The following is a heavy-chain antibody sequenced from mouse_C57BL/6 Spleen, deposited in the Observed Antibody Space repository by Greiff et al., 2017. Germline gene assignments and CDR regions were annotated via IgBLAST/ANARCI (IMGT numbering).Heavy chain of an antibody. CDR3: ASYYDYDGYYFDY. D-gene: IGHD2-4*01. Sequence: VQLQESGAELVRPGTSVKVSCKASGYAFTNYLIEWVKQRPGQGLEWIGVINPGSGGTNYNEKFKGKATLTADKSSSTAYMQLSSLTSEDSAVYFCASYYDYDGYYFDYWGQGTTLTVSS. CDR1: GYAFTNYL. CDR2: INPGSGGT. J-gene: IGHJ2*01. V-gene: IGHV1-54*01.